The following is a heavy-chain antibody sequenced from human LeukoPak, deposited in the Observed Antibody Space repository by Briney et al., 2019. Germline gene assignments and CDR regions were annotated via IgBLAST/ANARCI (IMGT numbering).Heavy chain of an antibody. CDR2: IRSKAYGGTT. CDR3: AKVGVPAAPYGMDV. Sequence: GGSLRLSCTASGFTFGDYAMSWFRQAPGKGLEWVGFIRSKAYGGTTEYAASVKGRFTISRDDSKSIAYLQMNSLKTEDTAVYYCAKVGVPAAPYGMDVWGRGTTVTVSS. J-gene: IGHJ6*02. CDR1: GFTFGDYA. V-gene: IGHV3-49*03. D-gene: IGHD2-2*01.